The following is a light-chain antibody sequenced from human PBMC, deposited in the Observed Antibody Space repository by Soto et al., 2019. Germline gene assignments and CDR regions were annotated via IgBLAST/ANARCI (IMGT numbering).Light chain of an antibody. V-gene: IGLV2-14*01. CDR1: SSDVGGYNY. Sequence: QSVLTQDASVSGSPGQSITISCTGTSSDVGGYNYVSWYQQHPGKAPKLKIYDVFTRPSGISNRFSGSKSGNTASLTISALQAEDEADYYCTSWTSTSTYVFGSGTKVTVL. CDR2: DVF. J-gene: IGLJ1*01. CDR3: TSWTSTSTYV.